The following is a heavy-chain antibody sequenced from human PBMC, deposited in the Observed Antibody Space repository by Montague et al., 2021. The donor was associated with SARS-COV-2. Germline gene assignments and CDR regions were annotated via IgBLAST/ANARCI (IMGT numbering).Heavy chain of an antibody. D-gene: IGHD5-24*01. V-gene: IGHV4-59*01. Sequence: SETLSLTCTVSGGSISSYYWSWIRQPPGKGLEWIGYINYSGSTNYNPSLTSRVTISVDTSKNQFSLKLSSVTAADTAVYYCARVFPRWLQCGTCFDDWGQGTTVTVSS. CDR3: ARVFPRWLQCGTCFDD. J-gene: IGHJ4*02. CDR1: GGSISSYY. CDR2: INYSGST.